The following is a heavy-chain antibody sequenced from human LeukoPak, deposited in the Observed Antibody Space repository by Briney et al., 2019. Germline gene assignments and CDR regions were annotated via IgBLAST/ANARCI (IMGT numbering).Heavy chain of an antibody. J-gene: IGHJ3*02. CDR1: GFTFSSYW. CDR2: IKQDGSEK. D-gene: IGHD1-26*01. CDR3: ATDSRIVGATGASDM. V-gene: IGHV3-7*01. Sequence: GGSLRLSCAASGFTFSSYWMSWVRQAPGKGLEWVANIKQDGSEKNYVDSVKGRFTISRDNAKNSLYLQMNSLRAEDTAAYYCATDSRIVGATGASDMWGRGTMVTVSS.